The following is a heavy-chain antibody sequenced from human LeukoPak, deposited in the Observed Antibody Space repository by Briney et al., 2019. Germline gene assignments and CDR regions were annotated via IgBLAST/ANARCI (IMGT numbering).Heavy chain of an antibody. Sequence: SETLSLTCAVYGGPFSGYYWSWIRQPPGKGLEWIGEINHSGSTNYNPSLKSRVTISVDTSKNQFSLKLSSVTAADTAAYYCARDLLVGGSGYHYWGQGTLVTVSS. D-gene: IGHD3-22*01. J-gene: IGHJ4*02. V-gene: IGHV4-34*01. CDR3: ARDLLVGGSGYHY. CDR2: INHSGST. CDR1: GGPFSGYY.